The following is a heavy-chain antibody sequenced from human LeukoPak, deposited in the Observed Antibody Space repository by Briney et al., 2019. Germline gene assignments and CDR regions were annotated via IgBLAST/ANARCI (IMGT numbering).Heavy chain of an antibody. V-gene: IGHV4-59*12. J-gene: IGHJ5*02. CDR2: IYYSGAT. CDR1: GGSISTYY. Sequence: SETLSLTCTVSGGSISTYYWNWIRQPPGKGLEWIGYIYYSGATNYNPSLKSRVTISVDTSKNQFSLKLSSVTAADTAVYYCAGESFDRRYNWFDPWGQGTLVTVSS. CDR3: AGESFDRRYNWFDP. D-gene: IGHD3-9*01.